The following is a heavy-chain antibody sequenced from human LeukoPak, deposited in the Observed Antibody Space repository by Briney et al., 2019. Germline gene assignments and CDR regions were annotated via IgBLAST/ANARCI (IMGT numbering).Heavy chain of an antibody. D-gene: IGHD1-26*01. CDR2: INPNSGDT. CDR1: GYTFTGYY. CDR3: ARANLVGATDY. V-gene: IGHV1-2*02. J-gene: IGHJ4*02. Sequence: ASLKVSCKASGYTFTGYYMNWVRQAPGQGLEWMGWINPNSGDTNYAQKFQGRVTMTRDTSISTAYMKLSRLRSDDTAVYYCARANLVGATDYWGQGTLVTVSS.